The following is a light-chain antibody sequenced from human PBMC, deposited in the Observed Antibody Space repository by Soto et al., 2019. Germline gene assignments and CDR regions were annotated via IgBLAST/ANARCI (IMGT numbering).Light chain of an antibody. CDR2: GAS. V-gene: IGKV3-15*01. CDR1: ESVSSN. Sequence: EIVITQSPATLSVPPGERATLSCRASESVSSNLAWYQQKPGQAPRLLIYGASTRATGIPARFSGSGSGTEFTLTISSLQSEDFAVYYCQQYSNLPRTFGQGTKVDI. CDR3: QQYSNLPRT. J-gene: IGKJ1*01.